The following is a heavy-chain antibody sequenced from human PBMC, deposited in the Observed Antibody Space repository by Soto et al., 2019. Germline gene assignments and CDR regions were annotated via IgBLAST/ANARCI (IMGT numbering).Heavy chain of an antibody. CDR1: GFTFSDYA. CDR3: AKGGRQWLVTSDFNY. J-gene: IGHJ4*02. D-gene: IGHD6-19*01. CDR2: VSHDGRNT. V-gene: IGHV3-30*18. Sequence: VQLVESGGGVVQPGRSLRLSCAASGFTFSDYAMHWVRQAPGKGLEWVAVVSHDGRNTHYADSVKGRFIISRDSSKNTVSLEMTSLRAEDTAVHYCAKGGRQWLVTSDFNYWGQGALVTVSS.